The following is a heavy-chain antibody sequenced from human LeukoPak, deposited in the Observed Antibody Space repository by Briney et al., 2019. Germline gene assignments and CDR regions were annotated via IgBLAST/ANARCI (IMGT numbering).Heavy chain of an antibody. CDR1: GFTFSSYA. D-gene: IGHD6-19*01. CDR3: ARAYSSGDDAFDI. CDR2: ISYDGSNK. J-gene: IGHJ3*02. Sequence: GGSLRLSCAASGFTFSSYAMHWVRQAPGKGLEWVAVISYDGSNKYYADSVKGRFTISRDNSKNTLYLQMNSLRAEDTAVYYCARAYSSGDDAFDIWGQGTMVTVSS. V-gene: IGHV3-30-3*01.